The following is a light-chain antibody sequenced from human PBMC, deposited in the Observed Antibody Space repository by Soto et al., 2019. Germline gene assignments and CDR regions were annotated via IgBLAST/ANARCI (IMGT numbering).Light chain of an antibody. CDR3: QYYDSSLSGYVV. Sequence: QPVLTQPPSVSGAPGQRVTISCTGSSSNIGAGYDVHWYQQLPGTAPKLLIYGNSNRPSGVPDRFSGSKSGTSASLAITGLQDEDEADYYCQYYDSSLSGYVVFGGGTKLTVL. CDR1: SSNIGAGYD. J-gene: IGLJ2*01. CDR2: GNS. V-gene: IGLV1-40*01.